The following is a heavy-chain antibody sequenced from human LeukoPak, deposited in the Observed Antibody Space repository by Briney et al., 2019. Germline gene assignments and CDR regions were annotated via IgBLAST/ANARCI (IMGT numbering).Heavy chain of an antibody. CDR1: GFTFSSYW. Sequence: QPGGSLRLSCAASGFTFSSYWMHWVRQAPRKGLVWVSRIKSDGSTKYADSVKGRFTIFRDKAQKTLSLQMNSLRAEDTGVYYCARAPSEIGGYYPEYFRHWGQGTLVTVSS. D-gene: IGHD3-22*01. J-gene: IGHJ1*01. CDR3: ARAPSEIGGYYPEYFRH. CDR2: IKSDGST. V-gene: IGHV3-74*01.